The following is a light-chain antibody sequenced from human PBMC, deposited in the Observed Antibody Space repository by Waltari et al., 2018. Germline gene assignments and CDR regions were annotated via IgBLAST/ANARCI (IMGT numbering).Light chain of an antibody. CDR2: VNSDGKY. Sequence: QLVLTQSPSASASLGASVKLTCTLSSWHSSSATPWTPQPPEKGPRYLMKVNSDGKYNKGDGIPDRFSGSRSGAECYLTISSLQSEDEADYYCQTWGTGISRMFGGGTKLTVL. J-gene: IGLJ3*02. V-gene: IGLV4-69*01. CDR1: SWHSSSA. CDR3: QTWGTGISRM.